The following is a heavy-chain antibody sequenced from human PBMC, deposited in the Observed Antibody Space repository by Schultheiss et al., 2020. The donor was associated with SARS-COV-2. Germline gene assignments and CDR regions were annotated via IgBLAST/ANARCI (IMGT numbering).Heavy chain of an antibody. CDR1: GGTFSSYA. D-gene: IGHD3-3*01. CDR2: IIPIFGTA. CDR3: ARDKSWQTHYDFWSGYPTYYMDV. V-gene: IGHV1-69*13. Sequence: SVKVSCKASGGTFSSYAISWVRQAPGQGLEWMGGIIPIFGTANYAQKFQGRVTITADESTSTAYMELSSLRSEDTAVYYCARDKSWQTHYDFWSGYPTYYMDVWGKGTTVTVSS. J-gene: IGHJ6*03.